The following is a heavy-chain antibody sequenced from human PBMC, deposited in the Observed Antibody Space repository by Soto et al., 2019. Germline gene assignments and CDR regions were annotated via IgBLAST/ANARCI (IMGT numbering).Heavy chain of an antibody. CDR1: GGSISSYY. J-gene: IGHJ4*02. D-gene: IGHD3-10*01. CDR3: ARDQRGRGSGSYYKH. Sequence: SETLSLTCTVSGGSISSYYWSWIRQPPGKGLEWIGYIYYSGSTNYNPSLKSRVTISVDTSKNQFSLKLSSVTAADTAVYYCARDQRGRGSGSYYKHWGQGTLVTVSS. V-gene: IGHV4-59*01. CDR2: IYYSGST.